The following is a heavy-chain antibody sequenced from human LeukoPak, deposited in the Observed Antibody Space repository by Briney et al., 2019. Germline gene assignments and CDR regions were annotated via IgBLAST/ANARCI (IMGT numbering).Heavy chain of an antibody. CDR2: ICPGDSDT. CDR1: GYSFTSYW. Sequence: GESLKISCKGSGYSFTSYWIGWVRQMPGKGLEWMGIICPGDSDTRYSPSFQGQVTISADKSISTAYLQWSSLKASDTAMYYCARLHLFYDSSGYYFDYWGQGTLVTVSS. J-gene: IGHJ4*02. D-gene: IGHD3-22*01. V-gene: IGHV5-51*01. CDR3: ARLHLFYDSSGYYFDY.